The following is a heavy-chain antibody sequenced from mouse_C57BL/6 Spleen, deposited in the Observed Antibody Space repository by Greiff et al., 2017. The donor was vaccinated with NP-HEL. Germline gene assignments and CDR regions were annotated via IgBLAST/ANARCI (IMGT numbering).Heavy chain of an antibody. J-gene: IGHJ3*01. CDR2: ISSGSSTI. CDR1: GFTFSDYG. V-gene: IGHV5-17*01. D-gene: IGHD2-9*01. CDR3: ARPTMVTPWFAY. Sequence: EVKLMESGGGLVKPGGSLKLSCAASGFTFSDYGMHWVRQAPEKGLEWVAYISSGSSTIYYADTVKGRFTISRDNAKNTLFLQMTSLRSEDTAMYYCARPTMVTPWFAYWGQGTLVTVSA.